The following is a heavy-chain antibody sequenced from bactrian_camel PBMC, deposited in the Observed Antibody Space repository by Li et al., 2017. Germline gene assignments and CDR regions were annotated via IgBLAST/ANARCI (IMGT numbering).Heavy chain of an antibody. J-gene: IGHJ6*01. Sequence: VESGGGLVQPGGSLGLSCEASGFIFSGYAMSWVRQAPGKGLKWISTINSVSSTTRYADSVKGRFTISQDSAKNTLYLQLNSLKPEDTAMYYCAAEASYSGDLFGFWGQGTQVTVS. D-gene: IGHD2*01. V-gene: IGHV3S42*01. CDR3: AAEASYSGDLFGF. CDR2: INSVSSTT. CDR1: GFIFSGYA.